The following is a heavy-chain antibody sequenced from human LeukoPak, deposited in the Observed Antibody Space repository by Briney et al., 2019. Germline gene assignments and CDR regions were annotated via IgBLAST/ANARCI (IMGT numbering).Heavy chain of an antibody. CDR3: ARGLRAELADLGY. V-gene: IGHV1-2*02. J-gene: IGHJ4*01. Sequence: GASVKVSCKASGYTFTGYYMHWVRHAPGQGLEWMGWINPNSGGTNYAQKFQGRVAMTRDTSISTAYMELSRLRSDDTAVYYCARGLRAELADLGYWGPEPCSPSPQ. D-gene: IGHD5-24*01. CDR1: GYTFTGYY. CDR2: INPNSGGT.